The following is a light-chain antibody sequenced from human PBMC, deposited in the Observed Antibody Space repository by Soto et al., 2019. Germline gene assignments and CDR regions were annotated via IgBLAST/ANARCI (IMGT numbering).Light chain of an antibody. Sequence: EIVLTQSPGTLSLSPGERATPAGRGSQSVSSSYLAWYQQKPGQAPRLLIYGASSRATGIPDRFSGSGSGTDFTLTISRLEPEDFAVYYCQQYGSSPPWTFGQGTKVDIK. CDR2: GAS. CDR1: QSVSSSY. V-gene: IGKV3-20*01. CDR3: QQYGSSPPWT. J-gene: IGKJ1*01.